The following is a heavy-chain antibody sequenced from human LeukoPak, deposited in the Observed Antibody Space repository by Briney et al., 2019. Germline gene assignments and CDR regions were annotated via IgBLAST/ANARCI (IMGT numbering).Heavy chain of an antibody. Sequence: QPGGSLRLSCAASGFTFSSYAMSWVRQAPGKGLEWVSAISGSGGSTYYADSVKGRFAISRDNSKNTVYLQMNSLRAEDTAIYYCAKDGDSTGYYSSYYNHMDVWGKGTSVTISS. CDR3: AKDGDSTGYYSSYYNHMDV. J-gene: IGHJ6*03. V-gene: IGHV3-23*01. CDR2: ISGSGGST. CDR1: GFTFSSYA. D-gene: IGHD3-22*01.